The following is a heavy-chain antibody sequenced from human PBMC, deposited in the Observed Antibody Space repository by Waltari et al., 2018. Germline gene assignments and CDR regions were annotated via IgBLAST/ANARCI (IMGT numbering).Heavy chain of an antibody. CDR3: ASGIQLSSW. CDR1: GFNFSTYW. CDR2: IRSDGTGT. D-gene: IGHD5-18*01. V-gene: IGHV3-74*01. J-gene: IGHJ4*02. Sequence: EVLLVDSGGGLVQPGGSLKPSCAASGFNFSTYWLHWFRQAPGKGLLWVSRIRSDGTGTDYADSVKGRFTISRDKAKNTLFLQMDSLRAEDTAVYYCASGIQLSSWGGQGTLVSVSS.